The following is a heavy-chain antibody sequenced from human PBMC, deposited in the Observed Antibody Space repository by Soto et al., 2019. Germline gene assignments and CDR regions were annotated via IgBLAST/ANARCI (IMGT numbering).Heavy chain of an antibody. CDR2: IKQDGSEK. CDR3: ESPGYSSSWYTDY. D-gene: IGHD6-13*01. V-gene: IGHV3-7*01. Sequence: PRGSLIVSWASSGFTFSIYSMSWVRQAPGKGLEWVANIKQDGSEKYYVDSVKGRFTISRDNAKNSLYLQMNSLRAEDTAVYYCESPGYSSSWYTDYWGQGTLVTVSS. CDR1: GFTFSIYS. J-gene: IGHJ4*02.